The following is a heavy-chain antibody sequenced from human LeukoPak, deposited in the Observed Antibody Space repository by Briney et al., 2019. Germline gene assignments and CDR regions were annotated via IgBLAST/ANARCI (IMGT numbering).Heavy chain of an antibody. Sequence: ASVKVSCKASGYTFTSYYMHWVRQAPGQGLEWMGIITPSGGSTIYAQELQGRLTLTRHTATHTVYMELSGLRSEKTAVYYCAREPPNEGYFDYWGQGTLVTVSS. V-gene: IGHV1-46*01. CDR3: AREPPNEGYFDY. J-gene: IGHJ4*02. CDR2: ITPSGGST. CDR1: GYTFTSYY.